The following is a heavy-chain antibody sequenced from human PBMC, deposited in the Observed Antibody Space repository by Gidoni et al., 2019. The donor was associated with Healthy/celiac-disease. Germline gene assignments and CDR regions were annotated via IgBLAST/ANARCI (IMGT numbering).Heavy chain of an antibody. J-gene: IGHJ6*03. D-gene: IGHD6-25*01. CDR3: ARDDVYSSVHYYYYYMDV. Sequence: EVQLVESGGGLVQPGGSLRLSCAASGFTFSSYWMHWVRQAPGKGLVWVSRINSDGSSTSYADSVKGRFTISRDNAKNTLYLQMNSLRAEDTAVYYCARDDVYSSVHYYYYYMDVWGKGTTVTVSS. CDR1: GFTFSSYW. V-gene: IGHV3-74*01. CDR2: INSDGSST.